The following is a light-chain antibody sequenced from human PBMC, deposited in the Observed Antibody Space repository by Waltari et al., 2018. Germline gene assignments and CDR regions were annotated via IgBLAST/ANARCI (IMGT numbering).Light chain of an antibody. V-gene: IGLV3-1*01. Sequence: SYELTQPPSVSVSPGQTASITCSGDILGNKYASWYQQKPGQSPRLVIYQDTKRPSGIPKRFSGSKSGNAATLTISGTQAMDEADYYCQALGTGAWVFGGGTKLTVL. CDR3: QALGTGAWV. CDR2: QDT. J-gene: IGLJ3*02. CDR1: ILGNKY.